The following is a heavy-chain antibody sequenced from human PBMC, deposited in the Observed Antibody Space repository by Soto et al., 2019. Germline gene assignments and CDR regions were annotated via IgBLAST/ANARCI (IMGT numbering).Heavy chain of an antibody. CDR3: ARETRFLEWLHPPYMDV. CDR1: GFTFSSYS. CDR2: ISSSSSTI. D-gene: IGHD3-3*01. J-gene: IGHJ6*03. V-gene: IGHV3-48*01. Sequence: GGSLRLSCAASGFTFSSYSMNWVRQAPGKGLEWVSYISSSSSTIYYADSVKGRFTISRDNAKNSLYLQMNSLRAEDTAVYYCARETRFLEWLHPPYMDVWGKGTTVTAP.